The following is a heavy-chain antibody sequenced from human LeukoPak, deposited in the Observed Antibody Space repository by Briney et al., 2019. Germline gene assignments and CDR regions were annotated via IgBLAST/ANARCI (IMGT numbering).Heavy chain of an antibody. V-gene: IGHV1-69*05. J-gene: IGHJ5*02. D-gene: IGHD5-12*01. CDR3: ASTASGYRNWFDP. CDR2: IIPIFGTA. CDR1: GGTLSSYA. Sequence: SVKVSCKASGGTLSSYAISWVRQAPGQGLEWMGGIIPIFGTANYAQKFQGRVTITTDESTSTAYMELSSLRSEDTAVYYCASTASGYRNWFDPWGQGTLVTVSS.